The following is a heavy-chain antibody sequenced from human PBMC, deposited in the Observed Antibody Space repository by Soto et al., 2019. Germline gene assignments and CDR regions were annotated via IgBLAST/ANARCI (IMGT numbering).Heavy chain of an antibody. V-gene: IGHV1-8*01. J-gene: IGHJ5*02. D-gene: IGHD4-17*01. CDR3: ARGIKYGAYSRWFDP. CDR1: GYTFTSYD. Sequence: GASVKVSCKASGYTFTSYDINWVRQATGQGLENLGWMNPNSGNTAYVQKFQGRVTMTWDTSITTAYMELSSLRSEDTAVYFCARGIKYGAYSRWFDPWGQGTLVTVSS. CDR2: MNPNSGNT.